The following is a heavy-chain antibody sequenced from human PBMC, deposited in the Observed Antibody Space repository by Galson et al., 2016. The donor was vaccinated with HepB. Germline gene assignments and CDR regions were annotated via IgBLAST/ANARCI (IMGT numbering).Heavy chain of an antibody. V-gene: IGHV4-59*01. Sequence: ETLSLTCGVSGGSISTYYWSWIRQPPGKGLEWIGYIHYTGNTNYNPSLKSRVALSLDTSSNQIPLKLTSMTAADTAVYYCVAGTAPRPGYWGQGILVTVSS. CDR3: VAGTAPRPGY. CDR2: IHYTGNT. CDR1: GGSISTYY. D-gene: IGHD6-6*01. J-gene: IGHJ4*02.